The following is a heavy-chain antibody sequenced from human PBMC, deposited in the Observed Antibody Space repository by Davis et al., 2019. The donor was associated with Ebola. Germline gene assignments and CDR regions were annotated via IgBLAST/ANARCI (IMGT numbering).Heavy chain of an antibody. CDR1: VITFSSYA. J-gene: IGHJ6*04. V-gene: IGHV3-48*01. CDR2: ISSSSSTI. Sequence: GESLKISCTDSVITFSSYAMNWVRQAPGKGLEWVSYISSSSSTIYYADSVKGRFTISRDNSKNTRYLQMNSLRAEDTAVYYCARDSFGEPSSYYGMDVWCKGTTVTVSS. CDR3: ARDSFGEPSSYYGMDV. D-gene: IGHD3-10*01.